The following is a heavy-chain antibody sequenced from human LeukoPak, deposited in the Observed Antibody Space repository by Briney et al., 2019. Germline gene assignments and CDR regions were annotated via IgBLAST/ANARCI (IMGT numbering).Heavy chain of an antibody. CDR3: ARTLSGASMMRGLSWFDP. V-gene: IGHV1-18*01. CDR2: ISAYNGNT. Sequence: ASVKVSCKTSGYTFSNYNITWVRQAPGQGLEWLGWISAYNGNTNYAQKLQGRVTVTTDTSTSTAYMELRSLRSDDTAVYYCARTLSGASMMRGLSWFDPWGQGTLVTVSS. D-gene: IGHD3-10*01. CDR1: GYTFSNYN. J-gene: IGHJ5*02.